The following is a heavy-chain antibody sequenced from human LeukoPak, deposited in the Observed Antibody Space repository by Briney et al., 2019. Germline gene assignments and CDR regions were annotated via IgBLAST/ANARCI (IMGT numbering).Heavy chain of an antibody. CDR3: ARANEYSSSSWGFDY. Sequence: GGSLRLSCAAPGFTFSDYYMSWIRQAPGKGLEWVSYISSSGSTIYYADSVKGRFTISRDNAKNSLYLQMNSLRAEDTAVYYCARANEYSSSSWGFDYWGQGTLVTVSS. CDR2: ISSSGSTI. CDR1: GFTFSDYY. V-gene: IGHV3-11*01. J-gene: IGHJ4*02. D-gene: IGHD6-6*01.